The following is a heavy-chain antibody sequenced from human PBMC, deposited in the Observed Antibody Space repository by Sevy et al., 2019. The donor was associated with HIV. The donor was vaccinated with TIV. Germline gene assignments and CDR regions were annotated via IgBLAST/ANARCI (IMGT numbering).Heavy chain of an antibody. V-gene: IGHV3-49*04. J-gene: IGHJ4*02. Sequence: GGSLRLSCTASGFTFGDHAMTWVRQAPGKGLEWVGFIRGRAYDETTQYAASVNGRFTISRDDSKAIAYLQMNSLRAEDTAVYFCTTGRTYWTQDALWYFFDYWGQGTLVTVSS. D-gene: IGHD1-1*01. CDR1: GFTFGDHA. CDR3: TTGRTYWTQDALWYFFDY. CDR2: IRGRAYDETT.